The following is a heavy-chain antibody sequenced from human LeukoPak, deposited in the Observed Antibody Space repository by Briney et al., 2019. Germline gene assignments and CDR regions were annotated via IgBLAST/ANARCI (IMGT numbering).Heavy chain of an antibody. CDR2: IYSSGTT. Sequence: PSQTLSLTCTVSGGSISSGGYYWSWIRQPPGKGLEWIGNIYSSGTTNYNPSLKSRVTISMDTSKNQFSLKLSSVTAADTAVYYCAGSPFCSGGSCYTGLPYWGQGTLVTVSS. D-gene: IGHD2-15*01. CDR1: GGSISSGGYY. CDR3: AGSPFCSGGSCYTGLPY. J-gene: IGHJ4*02. V-gene: IGHV4-61*08.